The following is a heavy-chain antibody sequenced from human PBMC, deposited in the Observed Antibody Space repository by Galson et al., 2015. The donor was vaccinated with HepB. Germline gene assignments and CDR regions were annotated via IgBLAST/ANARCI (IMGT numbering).Heavy chain of an antibody. D-gene: IGHD1-26*01. CDR2: INPNSGGT. CDR1: GYTFTGYY. J-gene: IGHJ4*02. Sequence: SVKVSCKASGYTFTGYYMHWVRQAPGQGLEWMGRINPNSGGTNYAQKFQGRVTMTRDTSISTAYMELSRLRSDDTAVYYCERVGKWELVGGVFGIFDYWGQGTMVTVSS. V-gene: IGHV1-2*06. CDR3: ERVGKWELVGGVFGIFDY.